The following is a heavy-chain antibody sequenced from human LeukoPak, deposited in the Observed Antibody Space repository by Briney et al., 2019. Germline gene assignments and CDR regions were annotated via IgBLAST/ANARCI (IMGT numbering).Heavy chain of an antibody. J-gene: IGHJ4*02. CDR1: GFTFSSYA. CDR3: ARGGKTVDSREDY. CDR2: ISYDGSNK. V-gene: IGHV3-30*04. Sequence: GGSLRLSCAASGFTFSSYAMHWVRQAPGKGLEWVAVISYDGSNKYYADSVKGRFTISRDNSKNTLYLQMNSLRAEDTAVYYCARGGKTVDSREDYWGQGTLVTVSS. D-gene: IGHD5-12*01.